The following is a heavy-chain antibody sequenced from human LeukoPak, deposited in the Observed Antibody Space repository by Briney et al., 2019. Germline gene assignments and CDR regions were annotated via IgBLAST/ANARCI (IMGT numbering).Heavy chain of an antibody. CDR3: ASLSTYYDFWSGYYKAGYMDV. CDR1: GGSISSHY. Sequence: SETLSLTCTVSGGSISSHYWSWIRQPPGKGLEWIGYIYYSGSTNYNPSLKSRVTISVDTSKNQFSLKLSSVTAADTAVYYCASLSTYYDFWSGYYKAGYMDVWGKGTTVTVSS. CDR2: IYYSGST. D-gene: IGHD3-3*01. J-gene: IGHJ6*03. V-gene: IGHV4-59*11.